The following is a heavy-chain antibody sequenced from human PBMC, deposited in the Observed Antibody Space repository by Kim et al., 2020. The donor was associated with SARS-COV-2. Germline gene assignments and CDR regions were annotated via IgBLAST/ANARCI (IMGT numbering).Heavy chain of an antibody. V-gene: IGHV4-34*01. D-gene: IGHD3-16*01. J-gene: IGHJ6*03. Sequence: LKSRVTISVDTSTNQFSLKLSSVTAADTAVYYCARAGGGGLRFGYYYMDVWGKGTTVTVSS. CDR3: ARAGGGGLRFGYYYMDV.